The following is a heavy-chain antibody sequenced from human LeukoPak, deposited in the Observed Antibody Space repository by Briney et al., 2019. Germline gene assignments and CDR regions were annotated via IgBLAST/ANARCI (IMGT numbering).Heavy chain of an antibody. V-gene: IGHV3-30-3*01. CDR2: ISYDGSNK. CDR3: ARDRGWAFDI. Sequence: GGSLRLSCAASGFTLSSYEVNWVRQAPGKGLEWVAVISYDGSNKHYADSVKGRLTISRDNSKNTMYLQMNSLRIEDTAVYYCARDRGWAFDIWGQGTMVTVSS. CDR1: GFTLSSYE. J-gene: IGHJ3*02.